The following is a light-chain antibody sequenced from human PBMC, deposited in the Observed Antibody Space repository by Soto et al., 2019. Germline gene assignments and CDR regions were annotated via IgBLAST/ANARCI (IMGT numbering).Light chain of an antibody. CDR1: QSISTY. V-gene: IGKV1-39*01. J-gene: IGKJ1*01. Sequence: DIQMTQSPSSLSASVGDRVTITCRASQSISTYLNWYQQKPGKAPKLLIYAASTLQSGVPSRFSGSGSGTDFTLTISSLQPEDFGTYYRQQRHDTTWTFGQGTKLDIK. CDR2: AAS. CDR3: QQRHDTTWT.